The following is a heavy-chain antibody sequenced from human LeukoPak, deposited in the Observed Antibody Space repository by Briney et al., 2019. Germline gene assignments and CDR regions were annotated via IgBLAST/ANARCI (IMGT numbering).Heavy chain of an antibody. Sequence: GGSLRLSCAASGFTFSSYEMHCVRQAPGKGLEWVSYISSSGSTIYYADSVKGRFTISRDNAKNSLYLQMNSLRAEDTAVYYCAIKGSSGWPYYFDYWGQGTLVTVSS. J-gene: IGHJ4*02. CDR3: AIKGSSGWPYYFDY. D-gene: IGHD6-19*01. CDR1: GFTFSSYE. V-gene: IGHV3-48*03. CDR2: ISSSGSTI.